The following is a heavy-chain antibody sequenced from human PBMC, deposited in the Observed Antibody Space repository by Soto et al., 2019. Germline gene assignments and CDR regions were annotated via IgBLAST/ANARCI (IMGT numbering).Heavy chain of an antibody. Sequence: PSETLSLTCTVSGGSISSYYWSWIRQPPGKGLEWIGYIYYSGSTNYNPSLKSRVTISVDTSKNQFSLKLSSVTAADTAVYYCARVRGSAAAGTAFWFRRTNNWFDPWGQGTLVTVSS. CDR1: GGSISSYY. CDR2: IYYSGST. V-gene: IGHV4-59*01. D-gene: IGHD6-13*01. J-gene: IGHJ5*02. CDR3: ARVRGSAAAGTAFWFRRTNNWFDP.